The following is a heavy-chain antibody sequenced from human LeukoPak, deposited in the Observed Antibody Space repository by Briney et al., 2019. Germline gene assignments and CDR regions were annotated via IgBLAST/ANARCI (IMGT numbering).Heavy chain of an antibody. CDR1: GFTFSSYW. J-gene: IGHJ6*02. V-gene: IGHV3-30*18. CDR2: ISYDGSNK. CDR3: AKGITIFGVVIYYYYGMDV. Sequence: PGGSLRLSCAASGFTFSSYWMSWVRQAPGKGLEWVAVISYDGSNKYYADSVKGRFTISRDNSKNTLYLQMNSLRAEDTAVYYCAKGITIFGVVIYYYYGMDVWGQGTTVTVSS. D-gene: IGHD3-3*01.